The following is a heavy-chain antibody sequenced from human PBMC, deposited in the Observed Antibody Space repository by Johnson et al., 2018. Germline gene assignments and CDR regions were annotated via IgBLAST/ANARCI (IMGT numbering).Heavy chain of an antibody. CDR1: GFTFSTYA. D-gene: IGHD6-6*01. CDR2: ISKSGGST. V-gene: IGHV3-23*01. CDR3: ARRGEQLVLGRIGAFDS. J-gene: IGHJ3*02. Sequence: VQLQESGGGLVQPGGSLRLSCAASGFTFSTYAMSWVRQAPGKGLEWVSAISKSGGSTYYADSVKGRFTISRDNSKNTLYLQMNSLRAEDTGVYYCARRGEQLVLGRIGAFDSWGQGTMVTVSS.